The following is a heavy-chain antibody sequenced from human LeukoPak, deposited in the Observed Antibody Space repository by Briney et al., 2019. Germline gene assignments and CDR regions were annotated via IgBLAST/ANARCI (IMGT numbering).Heavy chain of an antibody. Sequence: GGSLRLSCAASGFTFSSYSMNWVRQAPGKGLEWLSYISSGSVTIYYADSVKGRFTISRDNAKHSLYLQMNSQRAEDTAIYYCARVPAAINAIDYWGQGTLVTVSS. CDR2: ISSGSVTI. V-gene: IGHV3-48*04. CDR3: ARVPAAINAIDY. D-gene: IGHD2-2*02. CDR1: GFTFSSYS. J-gene: IGHJ4*02.